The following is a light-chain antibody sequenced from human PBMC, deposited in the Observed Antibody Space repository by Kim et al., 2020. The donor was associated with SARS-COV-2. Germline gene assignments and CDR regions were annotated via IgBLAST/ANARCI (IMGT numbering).Light chain of an antibody. V-gene: IGLV6-57*03. Sequence: GKTVTMSCTRSSGSIASGYVQWYQQCPGSAPTTVIYEDNKIPPGVPDRFSASIDSSSNSASLTISGLKTEDEADYYCQSYFSNNVVFGGGTQLTVL. CDR3: QSYFSNNVV. CDR2: EDN. CDR1: SGSIASGY. J-gene: IGLJ3*02.